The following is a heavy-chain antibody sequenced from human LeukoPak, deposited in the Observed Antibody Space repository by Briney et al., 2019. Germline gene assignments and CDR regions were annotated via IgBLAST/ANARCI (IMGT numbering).Heavy chain of an antibody. V-gene: IGHV4-30-2*01. CDR2: IYHSGST. CDR3: ARVSRSRSSGWALFDY. J-gene: IGHJ4*02. CDR1: GGSISSGGYS. Sequence: SQTLSLTCAVSGGSISSGGYSWSWIQQPPGKGLEWIGYIYHSGSTYYNPSLKSRVTISVDRSKNQFSLKLSSVTAADTAVYYCARVSRSRSSGWALFDYWGQGTLVTVSS. D-gene: IGHD6-19*01.